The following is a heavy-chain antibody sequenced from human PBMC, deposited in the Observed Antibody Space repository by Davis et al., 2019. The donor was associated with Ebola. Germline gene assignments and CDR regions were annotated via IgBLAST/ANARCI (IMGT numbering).Heavy chain of an antibody. CDR1: GGSINGSNW. Sequence: PSETLSLTCAVSGGSINGSNWWTWVRQPPGRGLEWIGEIYHSGRTNYNPSLKSRVTISVDKSKNQFSLRLTSVTAADTAVYYCARGDPYYPTSGSHRGDYWGQGTLVTVSS. D-gene: IGHD3-10*01. V-gene: IGHV4-4*02. J-gene: IGHJ4*02. CDR3: ARGDPYYPTSGSHRGDY. CDR2: IYHSGRT.